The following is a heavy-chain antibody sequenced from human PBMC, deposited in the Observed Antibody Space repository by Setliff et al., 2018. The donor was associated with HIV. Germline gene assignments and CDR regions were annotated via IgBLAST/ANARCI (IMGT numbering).Heavy chain of an antibody. Sequence: PSETLSLTCTVSGGSISSSSYYWGWIRQPPGKGLEWIGSFYYSGNTYYNPSLKSRVTISVDASRNQSSLKLNSVTAADTAVYYCAREPDSIPYDYWGQGTLVTVSS. CDR1: GGSISSSSYY. D-gene: IGHD4-4*01. CDR3: AREPDSIPYDY. CDR2: FYYSGNT. J-gene: IGHJ4*02. V-gene: IGHV4-39*07.